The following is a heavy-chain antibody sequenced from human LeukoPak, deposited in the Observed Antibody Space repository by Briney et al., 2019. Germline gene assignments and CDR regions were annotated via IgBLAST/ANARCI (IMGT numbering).Heavy chain of an antibody. V-gene: IGHV1-2*06. CDR2: INPNSGAT. D-gene: IGHD1-26*01. J-gene: IGHJ1*01. CDR1: GYSFTGYY. CDR3: ARDRGTYLGYFQH. Sequence: ASVKVSCKASGYSFTGYYTHWVRQAPGQGLECMGRINPNSGATNYVQKFQGRVTMTRDTSVNTVYMELSGLTSDDTAVYYCARDRGTYLGYFQHWGQGTLVTVSS.